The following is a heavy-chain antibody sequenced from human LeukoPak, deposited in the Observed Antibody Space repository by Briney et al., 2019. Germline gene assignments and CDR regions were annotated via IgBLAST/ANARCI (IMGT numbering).Heavy chain of an antibody. CDR2: ITTSDGNT. D-gene: IGHD7-27*01. CDR3: AKDGGLWVSAHWGDS. CDR1: GFTFSSYT. V-gene: IGHV3-23*01. Sequence: GGSLRLSCAASGFTFSSYTMSWVRQAPGKGLEWVSTITTSDGNTYYAGSVKGRFTVSRDNSKNTLFLQMNSLRAENTAVYYCAKDGGLWVSAHWGDSWGRGTLVTVSS. J-gene: IGHJ5*01.